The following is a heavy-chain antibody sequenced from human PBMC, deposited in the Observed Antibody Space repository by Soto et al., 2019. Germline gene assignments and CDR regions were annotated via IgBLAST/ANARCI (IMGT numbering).Heavy chain of an antibody. Sequence: RXSVKVSCKASVYTFTCYYMNWVRQAPGQGLEWMGWINPNSGGTNYSQKFQGRVTMTMDTSIGTAYMELSRLRSDDTAVYYCESAKWLQSFSDWAQGTLVTVSS. CDR2: INPNSGGT. D-gene: IGHD5-12*01. J-gene: IGHJ4*02. CDR1: VYTFTCYY. CDR3: ESAKWLQSFSD. V-gene: IGHV1-2*02.